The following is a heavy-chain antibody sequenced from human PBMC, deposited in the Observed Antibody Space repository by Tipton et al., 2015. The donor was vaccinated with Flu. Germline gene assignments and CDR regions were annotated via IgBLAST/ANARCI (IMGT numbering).Heavy chain of an antibody. Sequence: TLSLTCTVSGGSINTTGYYWGWIRQPAGKGLECIGRIYSSGTTNYNPSLKSRVTMSIDTSKNQFSLKLYSVTAADTAVYYCARGSGSGTYVIFDYWGQGTLVTVSS. CDR1: GGSINTTGYY. D-gene: IGHD3-10*01. J-gene: IGHJ4*02. CDR2: IYSSGTT. V-gene: IGHV4-61*02. CDR3: ARGSGSGTYVIFDY.